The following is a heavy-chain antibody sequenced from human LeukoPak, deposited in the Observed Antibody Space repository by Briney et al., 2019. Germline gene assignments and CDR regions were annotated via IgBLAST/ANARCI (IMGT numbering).Heavy chain of an antibody. D-gene: IGHD3-10*01. V-gene: IGHV3-30*18. CDR2: ISYDGSNK. J-gene: IGHJ4*02. Sequence: GWSLALSCAASGFTFSSYGMHLVRQAPGKGLEGAAVISYDGSNKYYADSVKGRFTISRDNSKNTLYLQMNRLRAEDTAVYYCANTGSGSSQYWGQGTLVTVSS. CDR1: GFTFSSYG. CDR3: ANTGSGSSQY.